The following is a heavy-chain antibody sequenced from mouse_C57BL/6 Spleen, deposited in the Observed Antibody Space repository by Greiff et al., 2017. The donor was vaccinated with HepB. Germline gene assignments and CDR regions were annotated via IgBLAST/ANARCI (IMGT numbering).Heavy chain of an antibody. V-gene: IGHV3-6*01. J-gene: IGHJ2*01. Sequence: EVKLQESGPGLVKPSQSLSLTCSVTGYSITSGYYWNWIRQFPGNKLEWMGYISYDGSNNYNPSLKNRISITRDTSKNAFFLKLNTVTTQDTATYYCARDQADGYYEYYFDDWGQGTTLTVSS. CDR3: ARDQADGYYEYYFDD. CDR2: ISYDGSN. CDR1: GYSITSGYY. D-gene: IGHD2-3*01.